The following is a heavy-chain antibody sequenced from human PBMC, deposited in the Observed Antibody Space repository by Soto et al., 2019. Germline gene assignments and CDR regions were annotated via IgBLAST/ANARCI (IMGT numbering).Heavy chain of an antibody. D-gene: IGHD3-10*01. J-gene: IGHJ3*02. CDR1: GLIFRDYA. CDR2: ITDSGSGT. Sequence: EVQLLESGGDSVQPGGSLRLSCAASGLIFRDYAMNWVRQAPGKGLEWVSVITDSGSGTYYADSVKGRFTISRDNSKNTLYLQMNSLRADDTAIYYCAKADYAGSYDDAFDIWGRGTMLTVS. V-gene: IGHV3-23*01. CDR3: AKADYAGSYDDAFDI.